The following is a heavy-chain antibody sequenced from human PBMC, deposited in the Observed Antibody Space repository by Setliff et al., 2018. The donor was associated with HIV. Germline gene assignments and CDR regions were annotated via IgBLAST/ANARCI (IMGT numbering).Heavy chain of an antibody. V-gene: IGHV3-30*02. CDR2: IWNDGSNK. CDR3: AKGPDYEMEDYFDY. CDR1: GFVFTRFG. D-gene: IGHD4-17*01. Sequence: PGGSLRLSCAASGFVFTRFGYHWVRQAPGKGLEWVAVIWNDGSNKYYADSVKGRFTISRDNSENAVYLQMDSLRIDDTAVYYCAKGPDYEMEDYFDYWGQGTLVTVSS. J-gene: IGHJ4*02.